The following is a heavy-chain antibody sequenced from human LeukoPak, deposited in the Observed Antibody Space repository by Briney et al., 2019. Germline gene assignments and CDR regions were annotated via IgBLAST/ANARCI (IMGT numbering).Heavy chain of an antibody. CDR3: AKLGGNDGSYYFDY. Sequence: GGSLRLSCIGSGFNFTYYAIYWVRQAPAKGLEWVAVVSYDGNDGCYADAVKGRFSISRDNSQNTVTLQMNNLRVDDTAIYYCAKLGGNDGSYYFDYWGQGTLVTVSS. J-gene: IGHJ4*02. CDR1: GFNFTYYA. V-gene: IGHV3-30*18. CDR2: VSYDGNDG.